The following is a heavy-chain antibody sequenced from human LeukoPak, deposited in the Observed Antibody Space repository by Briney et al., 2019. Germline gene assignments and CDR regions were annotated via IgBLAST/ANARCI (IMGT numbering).Heavy chain of an antibody. J-gene: IGHJ6*03. CDR3: ARRWWWYYYYMDV. Sequence: SETLSLTCAVSGGSISSSNWWSWVRQPPGKGLEWIGEIYHSGSTNYNPSLKSRVTISVDKSKNQFSLKLSSVTAADTAVYYCARRWWWYYYYMDVWGKGTTVTISS. CDR2: IYHSGST. V-gene: IGHV4-4*02. D-gene: IGHD2-21*01. CDR1: GGSISSSNW.